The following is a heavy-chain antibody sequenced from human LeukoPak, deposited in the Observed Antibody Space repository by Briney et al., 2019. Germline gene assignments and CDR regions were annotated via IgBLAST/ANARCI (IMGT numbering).Heavy chain of an antibody. J-gene: IGHJ5*02. D-gene: IGHD3-3*01. CDR2: IYYSGST. V-gene: IGHV4-59*11. CDR3: AREITPTVKRGYYDFWSGYFNNWFDP. Sequence: SETLSLTCTVSGGSISSHYWSWIRQPPGKGLEWIGYIYYSGSTNYNPSLKSRVTISVDTSKNQFSLKLSSVTAADTAVYYCAREITPTVKRGYYDFWSGYFNNWFDPWGQGTLVTVSS. CDR1: GGSISSHY.